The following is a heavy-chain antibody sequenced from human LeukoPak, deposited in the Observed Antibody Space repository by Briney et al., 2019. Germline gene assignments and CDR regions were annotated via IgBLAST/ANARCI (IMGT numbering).Heavy chain of an antibody. CDR1: GGTFSSYA. J-gene: IGHJ4*02. V-gene: IGHV1-69*05. D-gene: IGHD6-13*01. CDR2: IIPIFGTA. Sequence: ASVKVSCKASGGTFSSYAISWVRQAPGQGLEWMGGIIPIFGTANYAQKFQGRVTITTDESTSTAYMGLSSLRSEDTAVYYCARGDWRSSSWYAEDYWGQGTLVTVSS. CDR3: ARGDWRSSSWYAEDY.